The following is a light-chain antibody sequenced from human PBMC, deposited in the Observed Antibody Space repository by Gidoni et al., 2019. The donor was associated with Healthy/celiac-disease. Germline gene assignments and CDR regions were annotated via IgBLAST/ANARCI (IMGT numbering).Light chain of an antibody. Sequence: DIVMTQSPDSLAVSLGERATINCKSSQSCLYSSNNKNYLAWYQQKPGQPPKLLIYWASTRESGVPDRFSGSGSGTDFTLTISSLQAEDVAVYYCQQYYSTPVAFGQGTKVEIK. CDR2: WAS. CDR1: QSCLYSSNNKNY. V-gene: IGKV4-1*01. CDR3: QQYYSTPVA. J-gene: IGKJ1*01.